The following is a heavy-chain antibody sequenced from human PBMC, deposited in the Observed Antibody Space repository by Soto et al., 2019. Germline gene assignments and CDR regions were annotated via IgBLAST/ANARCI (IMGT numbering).Heavy chain of an antibody. J-gene: IGHJ4*02. D-gene: IGHD5-18*01. CDR1: GFTFSSYS. CDR3: ARDQPGYSYGYGLGY. Sequence: EVQLVESGGGLVKPGGSLRLSCAASGFTFSSYSMNWVRQAPGKGLEWVSSISSSSSYIYYADSVKGRITISRDNANNSLYLQMNSLSAEDTAVYYCARDQPGYSYGYGLGYWGQGTLVTVSS. V-gene: IGHV3-21*01. CDR2: ISSSSSYI.